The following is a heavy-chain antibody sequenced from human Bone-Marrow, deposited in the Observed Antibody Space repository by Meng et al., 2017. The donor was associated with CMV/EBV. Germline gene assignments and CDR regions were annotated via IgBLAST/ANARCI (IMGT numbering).Heavy chain of an antibody. V-gene: IGHV4-4*02. D-gene: IGHD3-10*01. CDR3: ARERGAGTFQGFDY. CDR1: GGSSGSHYW. Sequence: AGGSSGSHYWWHWVRQPPGKGLEWIGESYHSESTNYNPSLKSRVIISVDKSKNDFSLRLTSVTAADTAVYYCARERGAGTFQGFDYWGHGTLVTVSS. CDR2: SYHSEST. J-gene: IGHJ4*01.